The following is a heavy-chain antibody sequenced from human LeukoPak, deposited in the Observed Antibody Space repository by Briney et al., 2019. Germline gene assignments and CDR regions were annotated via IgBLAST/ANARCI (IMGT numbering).Heavy chain of an antibody. D-gene: IGHD3-10*01. CDR3: ARGGYDSGSYYKGPLYYFDY. V-gene: IGHV3-53*01. CDR1: GFTFSSNY. CDR2: IYSGGAT. Sequence: GSLRLSCAASGFTFSSNYMSWVRQAPGKGLEGVSVIYSGGATYYTDSVKGRFTISRDNSKNTLYLQMNSLRAEDTAVYYCARGGYDSGSYYKGPLYYFDYWGQGTLVTVSS. J-gene: IGHJ4*02.